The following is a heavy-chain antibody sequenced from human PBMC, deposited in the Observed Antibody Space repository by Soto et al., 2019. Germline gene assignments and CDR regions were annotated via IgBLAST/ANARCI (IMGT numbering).Heavy chain of an antibody. V-gene: IGHV1-18*04. CDR2: ISADNGNT. CDR1: GYTLTSYG. Sequence: ASVKVSCKASGYTLTSYGISWVGQAPGQGLEWMGWISADNGNTNDAQKLQGRVTMTTDTSTSTAYMEPRSLRSDETAVYYGARDSGSGSYDYWGQGTLVTVSS. J-gene: IGHJ4*02. CDR3: ARDSGSGSYDY. D-gene: IGHD3-10*01.